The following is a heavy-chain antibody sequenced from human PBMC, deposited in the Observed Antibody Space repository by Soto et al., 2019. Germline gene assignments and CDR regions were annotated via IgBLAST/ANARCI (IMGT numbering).Heavy chain of an antibody. D-gene: IGHD1-26*01. V-gene: IGHV2-5*01. CDR1: GFSLTTSGAG. Sequence: QITLKESGPTLVEPTQTLTLPCTYSGFSLTTSGAGVGWIRQPPGKALPWLALLSWKDDKRYNPGLKSRLTITKDTSKNQVVLTLTHMDPVDTATYFCAHRYGGNYYRWYFDYWGQGTLVTVSS. CDR2: LSWKDDK. J-gene: IGHJ4*02. CDR3: AHRYGGNYYRWYFDY.